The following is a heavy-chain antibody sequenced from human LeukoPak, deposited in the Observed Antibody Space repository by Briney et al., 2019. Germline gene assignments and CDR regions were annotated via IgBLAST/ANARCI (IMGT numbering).Heavy chain of an antibody. V-gene: IGHV1-2*02. CDR2: INPNSGGT. J-gene: IGHJ4*02. CDR3: AREVSGYAQELTDY. CDR1: GYIFTGYY. Sequence: ASVKVSCKASGYIFTGYYMHWVRQAPGQGLEWMGWINPNSGGTNYAQKFQGRVTMTRDTSISTAYMELSRLRSDDTAVYYCAREVSGYAQELTDYWGQGTLVTVSS. D-gene: IGHD3-22*01.